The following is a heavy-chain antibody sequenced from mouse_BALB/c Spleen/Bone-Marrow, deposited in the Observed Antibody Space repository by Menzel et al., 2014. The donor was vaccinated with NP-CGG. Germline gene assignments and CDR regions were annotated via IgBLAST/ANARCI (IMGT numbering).Heavy chain of an antibody. V-gene: IGHV1-5*01. J-gene: IGHJ4*01. D-gene: IGHD2-14*01. CDR1: GYSFTSYW. CDR2: IYPGNSDI. CDR3: TIYRFDEDAMDY. Sequence: VQLQQSGTVLARPGASVKMSCKASGYSFTSYWMHWVKQRPGQGLEWIGAIYPGNSDISYNQKFKGKAKLTAVTSASTAYMELSSLTNEDSAVYYCTIYRFDEDAMDYWGQGTSVTLSS.